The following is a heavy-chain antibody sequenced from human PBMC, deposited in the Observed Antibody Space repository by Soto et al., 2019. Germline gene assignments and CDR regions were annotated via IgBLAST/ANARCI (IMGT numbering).Heavy chain of an antibody. CDR1: GGCISSYY. CDR2: IYYSGST. V-gene: IGHV4-59*08. CDR3: ARHAPYYRNYVPIHYFDY. Sequence: PSETLSLTCTVSGGCISSYYWSWIRQPPGKGLGWIGYIYYSGSTNYNPSLKSRVTISVDTSKNQFSLKLSSVTAADTAVYYCARHAPYYRNYVPIHYFDYWGQGTLVTVSS. J-gene: IGHJ4*02. D-gene: IGHD4-4*01.